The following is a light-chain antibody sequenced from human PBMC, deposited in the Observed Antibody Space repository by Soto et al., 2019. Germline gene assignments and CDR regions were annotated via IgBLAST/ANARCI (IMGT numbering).Light chain of an antibody. CDR1: QSVSSSY. CDR2: GAS. Sequence: EIGLTQSPGTLSLSPGERATLSCRASQSVSSSYLAWYQQKPGQAPRLLIYGASSRATGIPDRFSGSGSGTGFTLTISRLEPEDFAVYYCQQYGSSPWTFGQGTKVDIK. V-gene: IGKV3-20*01. CDR3: QQYGSSPWT. J-gene: IGKJ1*01.